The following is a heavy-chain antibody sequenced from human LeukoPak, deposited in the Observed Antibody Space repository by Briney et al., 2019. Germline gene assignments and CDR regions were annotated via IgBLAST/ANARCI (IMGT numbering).Heavy chain of an antibody. J-gene: IGHJ4*02. CDR1: GGSFISYA. CDR3: ARGLITAADLYYSDY. Sequence: SVTVSCKASGGSFISYAHTWVRQAPGQGLEWMGSVIPLFASTKYAQKFQGRVTITTDESTDTVYMELSSLRSEDTAVYYCARGLITAADLYYSDYWGQGTLVTVSS. D-gene: IGHD6-13*01. V-gene: IGHV1-69*05. CDR2: VIPLFAST.